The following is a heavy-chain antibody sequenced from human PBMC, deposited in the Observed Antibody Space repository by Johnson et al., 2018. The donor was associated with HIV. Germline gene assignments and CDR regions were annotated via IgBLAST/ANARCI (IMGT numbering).Heavy chain of an antibody. Sequence: QVQLVESGGGLVKPGGSLRLSYDASEFTFSNFAMHWVRQAPGKGLEWVVVISYDGSKKYYADSVKGRFTISRDNSKNTLFLQMNSLRAEDTAGYYCARVGGLYYYDSSGYRNDAFDIWGQGT. V-gene: IGHV3-30*04. D-gene: IGHD3-22*01. J-gene: IGHJ3*02. CDR1: EFTFSNFA. CDR3: ARVGGLYYYDSSGYRNDAFDI. CDR2: ISYDGSKK.